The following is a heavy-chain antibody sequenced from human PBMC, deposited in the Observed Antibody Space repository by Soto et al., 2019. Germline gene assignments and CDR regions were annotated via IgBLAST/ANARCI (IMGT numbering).Heavy chain of an antibody. J-gene: IGHJ4*02. CDR1: GVTFGDYA. Sequence: GGSLRLSCTASGVTFGDYAMSWFRQAPGKGLEWVGFIRSKAYGGTTEYAASVKGRFTISRDDSKSIAYLQMNSLKTEDTAVYYCTRALAYCGGDCYTLFPFDYWGQGALVTVSS. CDR2: IRSKAYGGTT. D-gene: IGHD2-21*02. V-gene: IGHV3-49*03. CDR3: TRALAYCGGDCYTLFPFDY.